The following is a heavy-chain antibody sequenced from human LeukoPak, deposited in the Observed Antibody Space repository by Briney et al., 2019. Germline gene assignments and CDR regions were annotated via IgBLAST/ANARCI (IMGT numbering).Heavy chain of an antibody. J-gene: IGHJ6*03. CDR3: ARGDDYYYYYMDV. Sequence: SETLSLTCTVSGGSISSHYWSWIRQPPGKGLEWFGYIYYSGSTNYNPSLKSRVTISVDTSKNQFSLKLSSVTAADTAVYYCARGDDYYYYYMDVWGKGTTVTVSS. CDR2: IYYSGST. V-gene: IGHV4-59*11. CDR1: GGSISSHY. D-gene: IGHD2-21*02.